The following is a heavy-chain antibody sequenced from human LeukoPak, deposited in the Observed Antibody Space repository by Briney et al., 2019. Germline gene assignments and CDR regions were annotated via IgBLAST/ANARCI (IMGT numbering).Heavy chain of an antibody. CDR2: ISYDGSNK. Sequence: GALRLSCAASGFTFNNYAMHWVRQAPGKGLEWVAVISYDGSNKYYADSVKGRFTISRDNSKNTLYLQMNSLRAEDTAVYYCAKDLVRGVRTGRLFDYWGQGTLVTVSS. D-gene: IGHD3-10*01. V-gene: IGHV3-30*18. CDR3: AKDLVRGVRTGRLFDY. J-gene: IGHJ4*02. CDR1: GFTFNNYA.